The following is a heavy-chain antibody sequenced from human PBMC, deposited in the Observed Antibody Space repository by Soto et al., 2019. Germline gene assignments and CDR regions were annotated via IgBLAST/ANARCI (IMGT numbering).Heavy chain of an antibody. CDR3: ARDALHYYDSG. CDR1: GFTFRHYS. CDR2: ISTSSSPR. J-gene: IGHJ6*01. Sequence: RRSCAASGFTFRHYSRHWVRRAPGKGLEWVAYISTSSSPRYYAYSVKGRFTISRHNDRKAIYLEMSILRDEDTSIYYCARDALHYYDSG. V-gene: IGHV3-48*02.